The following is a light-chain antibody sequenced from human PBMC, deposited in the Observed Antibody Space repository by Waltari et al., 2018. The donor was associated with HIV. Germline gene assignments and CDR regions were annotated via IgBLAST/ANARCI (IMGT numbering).Light chain of an antibody. V-gene: IGLV2-8*01. Sequence: QSALTQPPSASGSPGQSVTISCTGTSSAVGAYNSVSWYQQPPGKAPKLLISEVTKRPSGVPDRFSGSKSGNTASLTVSGLQAEDEADFYCSSYAGSNNVVFGGGTKLTVL. CDR3: SSYAGSNNVV. J-gene: IGLJ2*01. CDR2: EVT. CDR1: SSAVGAYNS.